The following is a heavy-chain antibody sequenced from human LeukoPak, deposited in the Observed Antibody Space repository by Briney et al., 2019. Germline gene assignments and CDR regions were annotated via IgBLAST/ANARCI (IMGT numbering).Heavy chain of an antibody. V-gene: IGHV3-30*01. CDR3: ARDSTYYYDSGSSGPQYFDF. CDR2: ISYHGDIT. Sequence: GGSLRLSCAASGFTFSSYAMHWVRQAPGKGLEWVALISYHGDITYYADSVKGRFTLSRDNSKTTLFLQLNSLRAEDTAVYYCARDSTYYYDSGSSGPQYFDFWGQGTLVTVSS. J-gene: IGHJ4*02. D-gene: IGHD3-10*01. CDR1: GFTFSSYA.